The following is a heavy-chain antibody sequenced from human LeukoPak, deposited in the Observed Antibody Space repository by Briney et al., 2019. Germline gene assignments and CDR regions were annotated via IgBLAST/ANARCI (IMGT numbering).Heavy chain of an antibody. J-gene: IGHJ4*02. Sequence: ASVKVSCKTSGYTFTGYYMHWVRQAPGQGLEWMGWINPNSGATNYVQEFQGRVTMTRDTSITTAYMELSGLRSDDTAVYYCAREGREFGPHKLAGFDYWGQGTLVTVSS. CDR3: AREGREFGPHKLAGFDY. CDR2: INPNSGAT. D-gene: IGHD3-10*01. CDR1: GYTFTGYY. V-gene: IGHV1-2*02.